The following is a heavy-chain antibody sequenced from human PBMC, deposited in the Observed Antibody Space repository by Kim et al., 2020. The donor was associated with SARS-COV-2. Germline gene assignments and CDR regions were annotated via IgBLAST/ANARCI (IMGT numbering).Heavy chain of an antibody. J-gene: IGHJ4*02. CDR1: GFTFSSYA. D-gene: IGHD1-26*01. CDR3: ARDGELLRYFDY. Sequence: GGSLRLSCAASGFTFSSYAMHWVRQSPGKGLEWVAVISYDGSNKYYADSVKGRFTISRDNSKNTLYLQMNSLRAEDTAVYYCARDGELLRYFDYWGQGTLVTVSS. CDR2: ISYDGSNK. V-gene: IGHV3-30*04.